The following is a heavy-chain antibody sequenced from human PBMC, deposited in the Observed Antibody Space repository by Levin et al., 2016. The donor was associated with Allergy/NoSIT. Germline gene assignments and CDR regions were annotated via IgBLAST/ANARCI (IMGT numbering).Heavy chain of an antibody. D-gene: IGHD2-8*01. Sequence: GGSLRLSCAASGFSISASGLNWVRQAPGKGLEWISYISPSGTTVYYADSAKGRFTISRDNAKNSFYLQMNSLRDEDTAFYYCARDICPNVGCYDYWGQGTLVTVSS. CDR1: GFSISASG. CDR3: ARDICPNVGCYDY. V-gene: IGHV3-48*02. CDR2: ISPSGTTV. J-gene: IGHJ4*02.